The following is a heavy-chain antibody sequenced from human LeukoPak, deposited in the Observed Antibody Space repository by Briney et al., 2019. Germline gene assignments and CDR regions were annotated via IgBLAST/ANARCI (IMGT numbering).Heavy chain of an antibody. V-gene: IGHV3-48*01. D-gene: IGHD1-26*01. J-gene: IGHJ4*01. CDR2: FSSSGNTI. CDR1: GFTFSTYA. CDR3: ERSRSGSYFDS. Sequence: PGGSLRLSCAASGFTFSTYAMNWVRQAPGKGLKWLSHFSSSGNTISYADSVKGRFTVSRDNAKNSLYLHMNSLRAEDTAVYYCERSRSGSYFDSWGHGTLVTVSS.